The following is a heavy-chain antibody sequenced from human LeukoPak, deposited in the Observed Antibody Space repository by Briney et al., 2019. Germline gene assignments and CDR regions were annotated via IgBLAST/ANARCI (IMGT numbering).Heavy chain of an antibody. D-gene: IGHD1-26*01. CDR1: GGTFNNYA. Sequence: SVKVSCKASGGTFNNYAISWVRQAPGQGLEWMGRIIPIFGTADYAQKFQGRVTVTTDESTSTAYMELSRLRSEDTAVYYCARSGSYPNYYFGYWGQGTLVTVSS. CDR2: IIPIFGTA. J-gene: IGHJ4*02. CDR3: ARSGSYPNYYFGY. V-gene: IGHV1-69*05.